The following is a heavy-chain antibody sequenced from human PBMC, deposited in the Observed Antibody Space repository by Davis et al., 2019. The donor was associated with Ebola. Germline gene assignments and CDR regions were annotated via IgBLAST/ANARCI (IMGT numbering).Heavy chain of an antibody. J-gene: IGHJ4*02. Sequence: GESLKISCAASGFTFSSYSMNWVRQAPGKGLEWVAVIWYDGSNKYYADSVKGRFTISRDNSKNTLYLQMNSLRAEDTAVYYCARSASTNDFWSGYYDWVPDYWGQGTLVTVSS. V-gene: IGHV3-33*08. D-gene: IGHD3-3*01. CDR3: ARSASTNDFWSGYYDWVPDY. CDR1: GFTFSSYS. CDR2: IWYDGSNK.